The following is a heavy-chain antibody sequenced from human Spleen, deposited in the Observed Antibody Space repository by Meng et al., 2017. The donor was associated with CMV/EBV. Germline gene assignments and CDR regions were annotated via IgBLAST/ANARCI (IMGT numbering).Heavy chain of an antibody. V-gene: IGHV3-21*01. J-gene: IGHJ5*02. D-gene: IGHD6-19*01. CDR1: LPLNTNS. CDR3: SRDLRSLTSIAVGFDP. Sequence: LPLNTNSMNWVRQAPGKGLEWVSSISGSSSYIYYADSVKGRFTISRDNAKNSLYLQMNRLRAEDTAVYYCSRDLRSLTSIAVGFDPWGQGTLVTVSS. CDR2: ISGSSSYI.